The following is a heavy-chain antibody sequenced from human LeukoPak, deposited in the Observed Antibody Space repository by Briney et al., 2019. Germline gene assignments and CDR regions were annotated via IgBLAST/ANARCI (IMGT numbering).Heavy chain of an antibody. D-gene: IGHD5-12*01. CDR3: ARARGYSGYTPNYYYSLDV. Sequence: SQTLSLTCAVSGGSISSGGYSWSWIRQPPGKGLEWIGYIFPSGTTSYNPPLKSRITISVDKSKNQFSLKLNSVTAADTAVYYCARARGYSGYTPNYYYSLDVWGQGTTVTVSS. J-gene: IGHJ6*02. CDR2: IFPSGTT. V-gene: IGHV4-30-2*01. CDR1: GGSISSGGYS.